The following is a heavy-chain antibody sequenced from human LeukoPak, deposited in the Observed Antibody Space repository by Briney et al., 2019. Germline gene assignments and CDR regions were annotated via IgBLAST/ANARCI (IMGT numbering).Heavy chain of an antibody. Sequence: GASVKVSCKASGYTFTNYAIHWIRQAPGQRLEWMGWISGGSGSTKYSQKLQGRVTITRDTSASTAYMELSSLISEDTAVYYCARDCGYSLLFYWGQGTLVSVSS. V-gene: IGHV1-3*01. D-gene: IGHD5-12*01. CDR3: ARDCGYSLLFY. CDR2: ISGGSGST. CDR1: GYTFTNYA. J-gene: IGHJ4*02.